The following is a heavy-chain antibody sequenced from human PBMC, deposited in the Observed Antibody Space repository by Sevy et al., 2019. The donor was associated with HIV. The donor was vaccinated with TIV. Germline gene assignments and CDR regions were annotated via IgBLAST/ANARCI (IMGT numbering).Heavy chain of an antibody. D-gene: IGHD2-21*02. CDR2: IIPTSGTA. Sequence: ASVKVSCKVSGGNFRNYVITWVRQAPGQELEWMGGIIPTSGTANYAQKFQGRVTIIADESTSTAYMELSSLRSEDTAVYYCARLYPCGGACYYFDSWGQGTLVTVSS. CDR1: GGNFRNYV. CDR3: ARLYPCGGACYYFDS. V-gene: IGHV1-69*13. J-gene: IGHJ4*02.